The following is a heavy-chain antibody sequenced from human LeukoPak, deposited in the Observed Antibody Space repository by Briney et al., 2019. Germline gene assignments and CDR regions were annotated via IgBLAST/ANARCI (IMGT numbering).Heavy chain of an antibody. J-gene: IGHJ4*02. CDR1: GFTFSSLP. Sequence: PGGSLRLSCAASGFTFSSLPMNWVRQAPRKGLEWVANIDERSTVNNADSVKGRFTISRDNAKNSLYLQMNGLRDEDTAVYYCATYSYGLRSFDYWGRGTLVTVSS. D-gene: IGHD5-18*01. CDR3: ATYSYGLRSFDY. CDR2: IDERSTV. V-gene: IGHV3-48*02.